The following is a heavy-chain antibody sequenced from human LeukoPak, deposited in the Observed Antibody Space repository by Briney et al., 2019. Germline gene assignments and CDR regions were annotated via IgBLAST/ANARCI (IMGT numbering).Heavy chain of an antibody. CDR3: AKDYGAGSYFHDAFDI. J-gene: IGHJ3*02. V-gene: IGHV3-30*18. CDR2: ISYDGTNK. D-gene: IGHD3-10*01. Sequence: GGSLRLSCAASGLTFSSYGIHWVRQAPGKGLEWVAVISYDGTNKHYADSVKGRFSISRDNSKNTLYLQMNSLRAEGTAVYYCAKDYGAGSYFHDAFDIWGQGTMVTVSS. CDR1: GLTFSSYG.